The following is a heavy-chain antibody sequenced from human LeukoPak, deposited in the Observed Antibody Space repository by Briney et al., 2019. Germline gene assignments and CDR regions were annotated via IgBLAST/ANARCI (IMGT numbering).Heavy chain of an antibody. CDR3: AKDAPAAVMGYSDL. Sequence: HPGGSLRLSCAASGFTFSSYAMSWVRQAPGKGLEWVSAISGSGDITYYADSVKGRFTISRDNSKNTLYLQMNSLRAEDTAVYYCAKDAPAAVMGYSDLWGRGALVSVSS. CDR1: GFTFSSYA. V-gene: IGHV3-23*01. D-gene: IGHD6-13*01. CDR2: ISGSGDIT. J-gene: IGHJ2*01.